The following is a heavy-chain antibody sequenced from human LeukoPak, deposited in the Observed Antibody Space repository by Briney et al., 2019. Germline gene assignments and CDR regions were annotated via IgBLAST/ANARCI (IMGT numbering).Heavy chain of an antibody. J-gene: IGHJ3*02. V-gene: IGHV3-21*01. CDR3: ARGTWILGAFDM. CDR2: LSGGSDHI. CDR1: GFTFSSYN. D-gene: IGHD2-2*03. Sequence: GGSLRLSRAASGFTFSSYNMYWVRQAPGQGLEWVSSLSGGSDHIYYADPVKGRFTISRDNAKNSLYLQMNSLRAEDTAVYYCARGTWILGAFDMWGQGTMVTVSS.